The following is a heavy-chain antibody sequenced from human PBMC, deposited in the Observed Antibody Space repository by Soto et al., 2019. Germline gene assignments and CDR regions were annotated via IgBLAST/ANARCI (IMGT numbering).Heavy chain of an antibody. CDR1: GYTFTSYG. V-gene: IGHV1-18*01. CDR3: AREVRIKISGGYPTPRYYYGMDV. CDR2: ISAYNGNT. D-gene: IGHD1-26*01. Sequence: ASVKVSCKASGYTFTSYGISWVRQAPGQGLEWMGWISAYNGNTSYAQKLQGRVTMTRDTSTSTVYMELSSLRSEDTAVYYCAREVRIKISGGYPTPRYYYGMDVWGQGTTVTVSS. J-gene: IGHJ6*02.